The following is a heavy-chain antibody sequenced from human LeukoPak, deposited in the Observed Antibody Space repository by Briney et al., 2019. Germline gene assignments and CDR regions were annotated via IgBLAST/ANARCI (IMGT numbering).Heavy chain of an antibody. Sequence: GASVKVSCKVSGYTLTELSVHWVRQAPGKGLEWMGGFDPEDGETIYAQKFQGRVTMTEDTSTDTAYMELSSLRSEDTAVYYCATVPLRFLEWLLSLWGQGTLVTVSS. J-gene: IGHJ4*02. CDR1: GYTLTELS. CDR3: ATVPLRFLEWLLSL. V-gene: IGHV1-24*01. D-gene: IGHD3-3*01. CDR2: FDPEDGET.